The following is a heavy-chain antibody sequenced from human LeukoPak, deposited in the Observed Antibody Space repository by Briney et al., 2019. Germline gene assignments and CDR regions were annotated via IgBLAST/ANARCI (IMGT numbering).Heavy chain of an antibody. CDR3: ARNASDSGTSYFDY. D-gene: IGHD1-26*01. CDR2: IYYSGST. J-gene: IGHJ4*02. CDR1: GGSISSGTYY. V-gene: IGHV4-39*01. Sequence: PETLSLTCTVSGGSISSGTYYWGWVRQPPGKGLEWIGSIYYSGSTSYNPSLKSRVTISVDTSKNQFSLKLDSVTAADTAVYYCARNASDSGTSYFDYWGQVTLVTVSS.